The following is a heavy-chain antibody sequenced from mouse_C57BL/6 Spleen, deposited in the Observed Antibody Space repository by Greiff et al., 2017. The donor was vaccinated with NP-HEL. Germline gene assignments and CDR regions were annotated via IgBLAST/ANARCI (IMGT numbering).Heavy chain of an antibody. Sequence: QVQLQQPGAELVRPGSSVKLSCKASGYTFTSYWMHWVKQRPIQGLEWIGNIDPSDSETHYNQKFKDKATLTVDKSSSTAYIQLSSLTSEDSAVYYCAKGDSSGYAWFAYWGQGTLVTVSA. CDR2: IDPSDSET. V-gene: IGHV1-52*01. D-gene: IGHD3-2*02. J-gene: IGHJ3*01. CDR1: GYTFTSYW. CDR3: AKGDSSGYAWFAY.